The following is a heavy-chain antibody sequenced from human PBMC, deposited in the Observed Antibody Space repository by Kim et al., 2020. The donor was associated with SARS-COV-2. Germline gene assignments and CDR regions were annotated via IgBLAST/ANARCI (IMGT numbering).Heavy chain of an antibody. V-gene: IGHV3-33*01. CDR2: SNK. CDR3: ARDRQQWDY. Sequence: SNKYYADSVKGRFTISRDNSKNTLYLQMNSLRAEDTAVYYCARDRQQWDYWGQGTLVTVSS. D-gene: IGHD6-19*01. J-gene: IGHJ4*02.